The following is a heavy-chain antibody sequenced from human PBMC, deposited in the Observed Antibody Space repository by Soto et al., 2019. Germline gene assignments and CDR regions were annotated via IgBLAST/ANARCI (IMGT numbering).Heavy chain of an antibody. D-gene: IGHD2-21*02. CDR1: GFSFSRYA. J-gene: IGHJ1*01. CDR3: AKDDVAGDGLWLVAD. Sequence: DVHLLESGGGLVPPGGSLRLSCAASGFSFSRYAMIWVRQAPGKGQEWVSGITGSGGTIEYAASVKDRFTISRDNSKNTVDLQMNCLRAEDTAMYYCAKDDVAGDGLWLVADWGQGILVTVS. CDR2: ITGSGGTI. V-gene: IGHV3-23*01.